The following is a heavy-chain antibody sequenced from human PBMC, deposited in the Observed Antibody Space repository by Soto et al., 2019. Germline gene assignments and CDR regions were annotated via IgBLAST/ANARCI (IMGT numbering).Heavy chain of an antibody. J-gene: IGHJ4*02. CDR3: ARPPFPGCLNAVCYPLDY. CDR2: INPSGGST. CDR1: GYTFNDYY. V-gene: IGHV1-46*02. Sequence: ASVKVSCKASGYTFNDYYLHWVRQAPGQGLEWMGMINPSGGSTSYAQKFQGRVTMTRDTSTTTVYMEVSSLKSEDTAVYYCARPPFPGCLNAVCYPLDYWGQGTLVTVFS. D-gene: IGHD2-8*01.